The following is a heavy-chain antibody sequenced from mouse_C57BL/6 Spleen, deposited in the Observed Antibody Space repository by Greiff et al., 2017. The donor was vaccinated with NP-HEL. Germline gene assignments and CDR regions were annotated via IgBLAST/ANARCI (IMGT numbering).Heavy chain of an antibody. CDR2: IWRGGST. CDR1: GFSLTSYG. D-gene: IGHD1-1*01. V-gene: IGHV2-2*01. CDR3: AKQYYIYAMDY. Sequence: QVQLKESGPGLVQPSQSLSITCTVSGFSLTSYGVHWVRQSPGKGLEWLGVIWRGGSTDYNAAFISRLSISKDNSKSQVFFKMNSLQTDDTAIYYCAKQYYIYAMDYWGKGTSVTVSS. J-gene: IGHJ4*01.